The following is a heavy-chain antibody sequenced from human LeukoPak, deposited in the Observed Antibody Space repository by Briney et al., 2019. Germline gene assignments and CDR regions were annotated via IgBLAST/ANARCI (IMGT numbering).Heavy chain of an antibody. CDR2: LSGSGGHI. V-gene: IGHV3-23*01. J-gene: IGHJ4*02. CDR3: AEGAGSSWFTD. D-gene: IGHD6-13*01. CDR1: GFIFSNYA. Sequence: GGSLRLSCAASGFIFSNYAMSWVRQAPGKGPEWVSSLSGSGGHIYYADSVRGRSTISRDNSKNTLYLQMNSLRADDTALYFCAEGAGSSWFTDWGQGTLVTVSS.